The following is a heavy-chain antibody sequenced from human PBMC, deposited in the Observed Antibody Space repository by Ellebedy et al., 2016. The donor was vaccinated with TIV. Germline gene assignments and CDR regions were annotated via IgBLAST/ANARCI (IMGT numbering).Heavy chain of an antibody. V-gene: IGHV1-69*04. CDR3: ARVSKGSGSYYNRPEHHFNDAFDI. CDR1: GGTFSSYA. J-gene: IGHJ3*02. Sequence: AASVKVSCKASGGTFSSYAISWVRQAPGQGLEWMGRIIPILGIANYAQKFQGRVTITADKSTSTAYMELSSLRSEDTAVYYCARVSKGSGSYYNRPEHHFNDAFDIWGQGTMVTVSS. D-gene: IGHD3-10*01. CDR2: IIPILGIA.